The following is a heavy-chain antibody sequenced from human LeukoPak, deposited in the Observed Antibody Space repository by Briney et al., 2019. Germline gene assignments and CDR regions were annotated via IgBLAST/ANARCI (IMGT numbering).Heavy chain of an antibody. D-gene: IGHD4-17*01. CDR3: AXXXLKDDYGDYFDY. Sequence: SETLSLTCTVSGGSISSYYWSWIRQPAGKGLEWIGRIYTSGSTNYNPSLKSRVTMSVDTSKNQFSLKLSSETAADTAVYYCAXXXLKDDYGDYFDYWGQGTLVTVSS. CDR2: IYTSGST. J-gene: IGHJ4*02. CDR1: GGSISSYY. V-gene: IGHV4-4*07.